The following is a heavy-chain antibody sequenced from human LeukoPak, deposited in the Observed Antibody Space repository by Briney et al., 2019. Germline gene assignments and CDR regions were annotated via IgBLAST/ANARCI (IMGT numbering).Heavy chain of an antibody. CDR1: GFTFSSYS. Sequence: PGGSLRLSCAASGFTFSSYSMNWVRQAPGKGLEWVSYISSSSSTIYYADSVKGRFTISRDNAKNSLYLQMNSLRAEDTAVYYYARGGVYGDPIIDYWGQGTLVTASS. CDR3: ARGGVYGDPIIDY. CDR2: ISSSSSTI. D-gene: IGHD4-17*01. J-gene: IGHJ4*02. V-gene: IGHV3-48*01.